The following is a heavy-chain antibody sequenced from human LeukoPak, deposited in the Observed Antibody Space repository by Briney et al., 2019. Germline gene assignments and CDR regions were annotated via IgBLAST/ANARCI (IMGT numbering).Heavy chain of an antibody. J-gene: IGHJ4*02. CDR2: IRYDGSNK. CDR1: GFTFSSYD. D-gene: IGHD4-23*01. Sequence: GGSLRLSCAASGFTFSSYDMHWVRQAPGKGLEWVAFIRYDGSNKYYADSVKGRFTISRDNSKNTLYLQMNSLRAEDTAVYYCAGDDYGGNPEGYWGQGTLVTVSS. CDR3: AGDDYGGNPEGY. V-gene: IGHV3-30*02.